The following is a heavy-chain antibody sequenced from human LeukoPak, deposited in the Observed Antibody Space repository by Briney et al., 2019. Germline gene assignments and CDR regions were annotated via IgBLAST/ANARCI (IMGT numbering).Heavy chain of an antibody. J-gene: IGHJ4*02. CDR1: GGSLSNSF. CDR2: IHDTGST. D-gene: IGHD6-13*01. CDR3: ARSAFLVTAPGLYYFDY. V-gene: IGHV4-59*08. Sequence: PSETLSLTCTVSGGSLSNSFWSWIRQPPGKGLEWVGFIHDTGSTSYNPSLRSRVTISVDRSKNQFSLKLSTVTAADTAMYYCARSAFLVTAPGLYYFDYWGQGTLVAVSS.